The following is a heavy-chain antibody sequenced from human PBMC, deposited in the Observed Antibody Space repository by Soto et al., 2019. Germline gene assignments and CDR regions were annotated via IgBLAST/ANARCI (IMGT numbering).Heavy chain of an antibody. V-gene: IGHV3-23*01. J-gene: IGHJ5*02. D-gene: IGHD3-22*01. CDR3: AKASVGSDSSGYYFEDWFDP. CDR1: GFIFSSYA. CDR2: ISGSGGST. Sequence: GGSLRLSCAASGFIFSSYAMSWVRQAPGKGLEWVSAISGSGGSTYYADSVKGRFTISRDNSKNTLYLQMNSLRAEDTAVYYCAKASVGSDSSGYYFEDWFDPWGQGTLVTVSS.